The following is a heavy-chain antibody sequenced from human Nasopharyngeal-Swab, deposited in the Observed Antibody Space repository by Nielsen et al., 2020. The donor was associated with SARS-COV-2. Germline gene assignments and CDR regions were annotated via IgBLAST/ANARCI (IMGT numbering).Heavy chain of an antibody. D-gene: IGHD4-11*01. CDR3: TRDRLAVTTYYYYYYMDV. CDR2: IRSKAYGGTT. J-gene: IGHJ6*03. V-gene: IGHV3-49*02. Sequence: WIRQPPGKGLGWVGFIRSKAYGGTTEYAASVKGRFTISRDDSKSIAYLQMNSLKTEDTAVYYCTRDRLAVTTYYYYYYMDVWGKGTTVTVSS.